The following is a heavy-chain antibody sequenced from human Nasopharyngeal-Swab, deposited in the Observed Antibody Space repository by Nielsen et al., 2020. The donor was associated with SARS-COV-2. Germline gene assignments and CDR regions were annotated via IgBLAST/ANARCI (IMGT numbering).Heavy chain of an antibody. CDR3: ARVETANYYYYGMDV. J-gene: IGHJ6*02. CDR1: GGTFSSYA. Sequence: SVKVSCKDSGGTFSSYAISWVRQAPGQGLEWMGGIIPIFGTANYAQKFQGRVTITADESTSTAYMELSSLRSEDTAVYYCARVETANYYYYGMDVWGQGTTVTVSS. V-gene: IGHV1-69*13. D-gene: IGHD1-14*01. CDR2: IIPIFGTA.